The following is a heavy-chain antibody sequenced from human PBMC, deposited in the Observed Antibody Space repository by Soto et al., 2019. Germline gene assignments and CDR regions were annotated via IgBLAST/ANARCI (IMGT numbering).Heavy chain of an antibody. CDR1: GGSISSGGYY. J-gene: IGHJ4*02. Sequence: QVQLQESGPGLVKPSQTLSLTCTVSGGSISSGGYYWSWIRQHPGKGLEWIGYIYYSGSTYYNPSLKSRVTTSVDKSKNQFSLKLSSVTAADTAVYYCARWFIGTMVDYWGQGTLVTVSS. CDR3: ARWFIGTMVDY. V-gene: IGHV4-31*03. CDR2: IYYSGST. D-gene: IGHD3-16*02.